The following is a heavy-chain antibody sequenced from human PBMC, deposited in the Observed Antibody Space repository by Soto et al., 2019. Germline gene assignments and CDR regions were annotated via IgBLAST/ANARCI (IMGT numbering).Heavy chain of an antibody. J-gene: IGHJ6*02. CDR3: ARFSGGSYNTYYFYYGMDV. V-gene: IGHV1-18*01. CDR2: ISAYNGNT. CDR1: GYTVTSYC. Sequence: ASVKVSCKASGYTVTSYCIRWVRQAPGQGLGWMGWISAYNGNTKYAQDLQGRVTMTTDTSTSTAYMELRSLRSDDTAVYYCARFSGGSYNTYYFYYGMDVWGQGTTVTVSS. D-gene: IGHD2-15*01.